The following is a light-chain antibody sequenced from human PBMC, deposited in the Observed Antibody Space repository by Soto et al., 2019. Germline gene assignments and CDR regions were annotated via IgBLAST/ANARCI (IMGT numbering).Light chain of an antibody. CDR2: ASS. CDR3: QQSYSIPWT. CDR1: QSISNY. Sequence: DIQMTQSQSSLSASVGDRVTVTCRASQSISNYLNWYQQKPGKAPNLLIYASSSLQSGVPSRFSGSRSGTDFPLTISSLQTDDCATYYCQQSYSIPWTFGQGTKVEIK. V-gene: IGKV1-39*01. J-gene: IGKJ1*01.